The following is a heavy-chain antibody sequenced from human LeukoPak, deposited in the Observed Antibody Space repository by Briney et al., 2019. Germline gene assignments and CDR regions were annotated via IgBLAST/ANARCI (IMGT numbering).Heavy chain of an antibody. V-gene: IGHV3-15*01. Sequence: PGGSLRLSCEVSGLTFVNAWLNWVRQAPGKGLEWVGRIKSQTDNWATDYAAPVRDRFTISRDDSKHTLFLQMNSLKTEDSGVYYCATDPRWGFWGQGTLVTVSS. CDR1: GLTFVNAW. J-gene: IGHJ4*02. CDR3: ATDPRWGF. D-gene: IGHD3-16*01. CDR2: IKSQTDNWAT.